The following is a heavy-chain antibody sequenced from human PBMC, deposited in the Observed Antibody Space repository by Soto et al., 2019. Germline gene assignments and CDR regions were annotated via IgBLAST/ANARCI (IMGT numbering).Heavy chain of an antibody. CDR1: GFTFSDYA. Sequence: GGSLRLSCVASGFTFSDYAINWVRQAPGKGLEWVSSISGGGDRAKYADSVKGGFAMSRDNSKDTAYLEMNSLRVDETAVYYCAPALGACGSGFYYGSYESWGQGPRVRVSS. CDR3: APALGACGSGFYYGSYES. D-gene: IGHD3-22*01. V-gene: IGHV3-23*01. J-gene: IGHJ5*02. CDR2: ISGGGDRA.